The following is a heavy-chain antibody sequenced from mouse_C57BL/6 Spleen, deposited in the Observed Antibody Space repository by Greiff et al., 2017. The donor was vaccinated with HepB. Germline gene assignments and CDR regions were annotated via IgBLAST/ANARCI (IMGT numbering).Heavy chain of an antibody. CDR2: IDPETGGT. CDR1: GYTFTDYE. CDR3: TRSDDGYYRYWFAY. V-gene: IGHV1-15*01. J-gene: IGHJ3*01. Sequence: VQLVESGAELVRPGASVTLSCKASGYTFTDYEMHWVKQTTVHGLEWIGAIDPETGGTAYNQKFKGKAILTADKSSSTAYMELRSLTSEDSAVYYCTRSDDGYYRYWFAYWGQGTLVTVSA. D-gene: IGHD2-3*01.